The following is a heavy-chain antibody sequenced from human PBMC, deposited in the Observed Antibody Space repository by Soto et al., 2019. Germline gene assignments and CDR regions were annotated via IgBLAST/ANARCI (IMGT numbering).Heavy chain of an antibody. CDR2: ISGSGGST. CDR3: AKGGSGSYYSVYYYYMDV. D-gene: IGHD3-10*01. Sequence: PGGSLRLSCAASGFTFSSYAMSWVRQAPGKGLEWVSAISGSGGSTYYADSVKGRFTISRDNSKNTLYLQMNSLRAEDTAVYYCAKGGSGSYYSVYYYYMDVWGKGTTVTVSS. J-gene: IGHJ6*03. V-gene: IGHV3-23*01. CDR1: GFTFSSYA.